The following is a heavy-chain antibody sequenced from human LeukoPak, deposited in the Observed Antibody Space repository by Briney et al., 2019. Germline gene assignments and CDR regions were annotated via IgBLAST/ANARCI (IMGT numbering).Heavy chain of an antibody. Sequence: SETLSLTCTVSGGSISSSSYYWGWIRQPPGKGLEWIGSIYYSGSTYYNPSLKSRVTISVDTSKNQFSLKLSSVTAADTAVYYCARGRGSFTYYYDSSGYCWFDPWGQGTLVTVSS. CDR3: ARGRGSFTYYYDSSGYCWFDP. CDR1: GGSISSSSYY. V-gene: IGHV4-39*07. D-gene: IGHD3-22*01. J-gene: IGHJ5*02. CDR2: IYYSGST.